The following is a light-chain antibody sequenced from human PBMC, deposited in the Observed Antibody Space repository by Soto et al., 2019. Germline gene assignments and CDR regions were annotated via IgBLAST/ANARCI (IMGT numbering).Light chain of an antibody. CDR2: GAS. CDR1: QSVSSSY. CDR3: QQYGSSPWT. V-gene: IGKV3-20*01. J-gene: IGKJ1*01. Sequence: EILFTQSPGTLSLSPGERATLSCRASQSVSSSYLAWYQQKNGKAPRLLIYGASSRATGIPDRFSGSGSGTDFTLTISRLEPEDFEVYYCQQYGSSPWTFGQGTKVDIK.